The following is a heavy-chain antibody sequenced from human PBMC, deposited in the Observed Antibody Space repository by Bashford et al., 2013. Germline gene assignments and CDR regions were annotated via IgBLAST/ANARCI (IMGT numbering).Heavy chain of an antibody. J-gene: IGHJ4*02. CDR1: GVSITNNFY. CDR3: SRHGGNQKFDN. Sequence: SETLSLTCTVSGVSITNNFYWNWIRQSPGKGLEWIGYIYDSGSTLYNPSLESRVTISLDTSKNQFSLILRSVAAADAAVYYCSRHGGNQKFDNWGQGTLVTVSS. CDR2: IYDSGST. D-gene: IGHD1-14*01. V-gene: IGHV4-59*01.